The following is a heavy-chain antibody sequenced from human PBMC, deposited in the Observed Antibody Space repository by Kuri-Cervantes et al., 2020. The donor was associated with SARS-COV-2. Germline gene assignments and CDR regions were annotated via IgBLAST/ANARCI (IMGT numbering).Heavy chain of an antibody. D-gene: IGHD3-3*01. V-gene: IGHV4-4*02. CDR3: ARQMMSSITIFGVVITRNWFDP. CDR2: IYHSGST. Sequence: SCAVSGGSISSSNWWSWVRQPPGKGLEWIGEIYHSGSTNYNPSLKSRVTISVDKSKNQFSLKLSSVTAADTAVYYCARQMMSSITIFGVVITRNWFDPWGQGTLVTVSS. CDR1: GGSISSSNW. J-gene: IGHJ5*02.